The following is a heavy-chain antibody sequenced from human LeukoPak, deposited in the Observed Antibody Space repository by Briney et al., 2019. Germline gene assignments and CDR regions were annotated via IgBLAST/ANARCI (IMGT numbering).Heavy chain of an antibody. CDR3: SRVLSREGYFDY. CDR1: GYTFTNYG. D-gene: IGHD5-24*01. J-gene: IGHJ4*02. V-gene: IGHV1-18*01. Sequence: ASVKVSCKASGYTFTNYGINWVRQAPGQGLEWMGWISGYNGDINYAQRLQGRVTMTTDTSTSTAYMELGSLSSDDTAVYYCSRVLSREGYFDYWGQGTLVTVSS. CDR2: ISGYNGDI.